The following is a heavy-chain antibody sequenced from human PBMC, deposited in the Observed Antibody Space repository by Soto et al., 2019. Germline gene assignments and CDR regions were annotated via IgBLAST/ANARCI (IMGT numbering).Heavy chain of an antibody. V-gene: IGHV1-18*04. Sequence: ASVKVSCKASGYTFTSYGISWVRQAPGQGLEWMGWISAYNGNTNYAQKLQGRVTMTTDTSTSTAYMELRSLRSDDTAVYYCARDLIGYCSSTCCSNYYYGMDVWGQGTTVTVSS. CDR1: GYTFTSYG. D-gene: IGHD2-2*01. CDR3: ARDLIGYCSSTCCSNYYYGMDV. J-gene: IGHJ6*02. CDR2: ISAYNGNT.